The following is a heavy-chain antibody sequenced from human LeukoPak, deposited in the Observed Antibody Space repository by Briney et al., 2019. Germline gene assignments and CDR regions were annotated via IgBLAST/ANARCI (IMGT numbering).Heavy chain of an antibody. CDR3: ARDRGYSYGCDAFDI. D-gene: IGHD5-18*01. CDR1: GGSISSYY. J-gene: IGHJ3*02. CDR2: IYYSGST. V-gene: IGHV4-59*12. Sequence: PSETLSLTCTVSGGSISSYYWSWIRQPPGKGLEWIGYIYYSGSTKYNPSLKSRVAISVDTSKNQFSLKLSSVTAADTAVYYYARDRGYSYGCDAFDIWGQGTMVTVSS.